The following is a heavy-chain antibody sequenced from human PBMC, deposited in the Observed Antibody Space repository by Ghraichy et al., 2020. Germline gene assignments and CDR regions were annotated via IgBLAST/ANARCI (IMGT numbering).Heavy chain of an antibody. D-gene: IGHD3-9*01. V-gene: IGHV3-23*01. CDR1: GFTFSSYA. CDR3: AKGGLYYDILTGYYSGGTPFDY. CDR2: ISGSGGST. J-gene: IGHJ4*02. Sequence: GESLNISCAASGFTFSSYAMSWVRQAPGKGLEWVSAISGSGGSTYYADSVKGRFTISRDNSKNTLYLQMNSLRAEDTAVYYCAKGGLYYDILTGYYSGGTPFDYWGQGTLVTVSS.